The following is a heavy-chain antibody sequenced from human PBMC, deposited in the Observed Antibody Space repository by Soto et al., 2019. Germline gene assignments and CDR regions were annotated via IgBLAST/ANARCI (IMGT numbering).Heavy chain of an antibody. CDR3: ARPRLERPTQFDY. J-gene: IGHJ4*02. V-gene: IGHV4-39*01. Sequence: QLQLQESGPGLVKPSETLSLTCTVSGGSISSSSYYWGWIRQPPGKGLEWIGSIYYSGSTYYNPSLKSRVTISVDTSKNQFSLKLSSVTAADTAVYYCARPRLERPTQFDYWGQGTLVTVSS. CDR1: GGSISSSSYY. D-gene: IGHD1-1*01. CDR2: IYYSGST.